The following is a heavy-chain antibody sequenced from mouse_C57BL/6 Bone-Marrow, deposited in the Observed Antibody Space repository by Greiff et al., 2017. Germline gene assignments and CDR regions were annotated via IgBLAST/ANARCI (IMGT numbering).Heavy chain of an antibody. CDR1: GYTFTSYW. CDR2: IHPNSGST. CDR3: ARGGASLIGDY. D-gene: IGHD2-14*01. Sequence: QVQLQQPGAELVKPGASVKLSCKASGYTFTSYWMHWVKQRPGQGLEWIGMIHPNSGSTNYNEKFKSKATLTVAKSSSKAYMQLSSLTSEDSAVYYVARGGASLIGDYWGQGTSVTVSS. J-gene: IGHJ4*01. V-gene: IGHV1-64*01.